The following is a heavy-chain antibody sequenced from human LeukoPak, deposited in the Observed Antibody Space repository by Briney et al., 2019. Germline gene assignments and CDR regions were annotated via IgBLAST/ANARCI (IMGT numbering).Heavy chain of an antibody. V-gene: IGHV4-59*01. Sequence: PSETLSLTCTVTGCSISSYYWSWIRQPPGKGLEWIGYIYYTGSTNYNPSLKSRVTISVDTSKNQFSLKPSSVTAADTAVYYCARQQLSQLYYFDNWGQGTLVTVSS. CDR1: GCSISSYY. CDR3: ARQQLSQLYYFDN. D-gene: IGHD6-13*01. CDR2: IYYTGST. J-gene: IGHJ4*02.